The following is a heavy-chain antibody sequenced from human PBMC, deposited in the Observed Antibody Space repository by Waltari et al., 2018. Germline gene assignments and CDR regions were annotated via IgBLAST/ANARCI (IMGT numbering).Heavy chain of an antibody. D-gene: IGHD6-13*01. CDR1: GISLSQYW. CDR2: IKHDGTDK. V-gene: IGHV3-7*01. J-gene: IGHJ4*02. CDR3: ARDQADGTIAYFEY. Sequence: EVLLVESGGDWVQPGGSLRLSCATSGISLSQYWMSWVRQSPGKVLEWVATIKHDGTDKYYVDSVKGRFTVSRDNAKSSLYLQMNSLRVEDTAIYYCARDQADGTIAYFEYWGQGTLVTVSS.